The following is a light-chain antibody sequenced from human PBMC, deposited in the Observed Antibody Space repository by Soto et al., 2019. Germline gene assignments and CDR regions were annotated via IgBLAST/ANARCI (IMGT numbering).Light chain of an antibody. CDR1: QSLLHSDGKTY. Sequence: DIVMTQTPLSLSVTPGQPASISCKSSQSLLHSDGKTYLYWYLHKPGQPPQLLISEVSNRFSGVPDRFSGSGSGTDFTLKISRVEAEDVGVYYCMQSTQLPSITFGQGTRLEIK. CDR3: MQSTQLPSIT. J-gene: IGKJ5*01. V-gene: IGKV2D-29*01. CDR2: EVS.